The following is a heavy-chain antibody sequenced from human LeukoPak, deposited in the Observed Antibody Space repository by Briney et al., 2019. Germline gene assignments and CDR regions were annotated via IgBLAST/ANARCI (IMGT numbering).Heavy chain of an antibody. J-gene: IGHJ4*01. CDR1: GFTFSSYA. Sequence: GRSLRLSCAASGFTFSSYAMHWVRQAPGKGLEWVAVISYDGSNKYYADSVKGRFTISRDNSKNTLYLQMNSLRAEDTAVYYCASAGITMVRGVKWNPYDYWGQGTLVTVSS. CDR3: ASAGITMVRGVKWNPYDY. CDR2: ISYDGSNK. V-gene: IGHV3-30-3*01. D-gene: IGHD3-10*01.